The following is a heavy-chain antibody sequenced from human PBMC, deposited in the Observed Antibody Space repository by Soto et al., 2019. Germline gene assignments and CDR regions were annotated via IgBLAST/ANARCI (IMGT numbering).Heavy chain of an antibody. CDR2: ISYDGSNK. V-gene: IGHV3-30-3*01. CDR3: ASSGSSSWYKYRDWFDP. D-gene: IGHD6-13*01. CDR1: GFTFSSYA. J-gene: IGHJ5*02. Sequence: GGSLRLSCAASGFTFSSYAMHWVRQAPGKGLEWVAVISYDGSNKYYTDSVKGRFTISRDNSKNTLYLQMNSLRAEDTAVYYCASSGSSSWYKYRDWFDPWGQGT.